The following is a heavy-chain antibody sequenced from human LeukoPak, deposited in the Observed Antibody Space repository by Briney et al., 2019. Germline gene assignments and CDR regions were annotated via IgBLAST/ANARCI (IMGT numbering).Heavy chain of an antibody. CDR2: LSRGGSTT. J-gene: IGHJ4*02. V-gene: IGHV3-23*01. D-gene: IGHD2-15*01. CDR1: GFAFNMFA. CDR3: ARQQRIRHCSEGVCTEGYYFDY. Sequence: GGSLRLSCAGTGFAFNMFAIDWVRQAPGKGLKWVSGLSRGGSTTNYADSVKGRFTISRDKSQNTVFLQLNSLRPEDTAVYYCARQQRIRHCSEGVCTEGYYFDYWGQGTLVTVSS.